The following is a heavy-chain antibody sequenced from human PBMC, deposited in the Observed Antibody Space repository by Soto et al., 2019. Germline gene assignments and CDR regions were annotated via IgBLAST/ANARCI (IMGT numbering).Heavy chain of an antibody. CDR1: GYSFTSYW. Sequence: GESLKISCKGSGYSFTSYWIGWVRQMPGKGLEWMGIIYPGDSDTRYSPSFQGQVTISADKSISTAYLQWSSLKASDTAMYYCASGAYYCSGGSCYPGGSYGMDVWGQGTTVTVSS. CDR2: IYPGDSDT. CDR3: ASGAYYCSGGSCYPGGSYGMDV. J-gene: IGHJ6*02. D-gene: IGHD2-15*01. V-gene: IGHV5-51*01.